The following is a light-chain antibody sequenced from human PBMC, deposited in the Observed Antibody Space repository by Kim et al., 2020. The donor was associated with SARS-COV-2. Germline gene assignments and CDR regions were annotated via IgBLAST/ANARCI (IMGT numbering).Light chain of an antibody. CDR3: QSYDSSLSGSV. CDR2: GNS. J-gene: IGLJ2*01. V-gene: IGLV1-40*01. Sequence: RVTISRTGSSSNIGAGYDVHWYQQLPGTAPNLLIYGNSNRPSGVPDRFSGSKSGTSASLAITGLQAEDEADYYCQSYDSSLSGSVFGGGTQLTVL. CDR1: SSNIGAGYD.